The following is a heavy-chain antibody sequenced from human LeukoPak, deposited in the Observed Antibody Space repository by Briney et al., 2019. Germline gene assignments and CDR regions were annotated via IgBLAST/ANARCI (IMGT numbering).Heavy chain of an antibody. CDR2: IYHSGST. CDR1: GYSISSGYY. V-gene: IGHV4-38-2*02. D-gene: IGHD3-3*01. CDR3: AGGSFDDFWSGYYAKNWFDP. Sequence: SETLSLTCTVSGYSISSGYYWGWIRQPPGKGLEWIGSIYHSGSTYYNPSLKSRVTISVDTSKNQFSLKLSSVTAAATAVYYCAGGSFDDFWSGYYAKNWFDPWGQGTLVTVSS. J-gene: IGHJ5*02.